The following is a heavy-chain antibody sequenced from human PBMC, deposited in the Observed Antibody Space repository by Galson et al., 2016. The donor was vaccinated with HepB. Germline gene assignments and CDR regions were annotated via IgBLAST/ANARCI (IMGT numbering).Heavy chain of an antibody. CDR2: TFYRSKWYN. V-gene: IGHV6-1*01. CDR1: GDSVSNNSAA. CDR3: VRDTGGSLLGMDV. Sequence: CAISGDSVSNNSAAWNWIRQSPSRGLEWLGRTFYRSKWYNDYAISVKSRITISPDTSKNQFPLQLNSVTPEDTAVYYCVRDTGGSLLGMDVWGQGTTVTVS. D-gene: IGHD2-15*01. J-gene: IGHJ6*02.